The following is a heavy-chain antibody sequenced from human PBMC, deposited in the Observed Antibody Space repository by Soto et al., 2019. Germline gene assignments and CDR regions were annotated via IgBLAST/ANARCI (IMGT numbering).Heavy chain of an antibody. J-gene: IGHJ4*02. Sequence: LSLTCAVSGYSISSSNWWGWIRQPPGKGLEWIGYIYYSGSTYYNPSLKSRVTMSVDTSKNQFSLKLSSVTAVDTAVYYCARLYCSGGSCYLSYFDYWGQGTLVTVSS. V-gene: IGHV4-28*01. D-gene: IGHD2-15*01. CDR2: IYYSGST. CDR1: GYSISSSNW. CDR3: ARLYCSGGSCYLSYFDY.